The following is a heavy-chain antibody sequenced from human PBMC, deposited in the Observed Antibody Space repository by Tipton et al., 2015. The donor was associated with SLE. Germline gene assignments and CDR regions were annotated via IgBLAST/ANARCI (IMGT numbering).Heavy chain of an antibody. CDR2: GTYGGGT. CDR3: ARGLLTWRGAIVGVDV. D-gene: IGHD2-21*01. V-gene: IGHV4-59*08. CDR1: GGSLSSYF. Sequence: LRLSCTVSGGSLSSYFWSWIRQSPEKGLEYIGYGTYGGGTNYNPSLKSRVTISVDTAKNQFSLKLTSVTAADTAVYYCARGLLTWRGAIVGVDVWGQGTTVNVSS. J-gene: IGHJ6*02.